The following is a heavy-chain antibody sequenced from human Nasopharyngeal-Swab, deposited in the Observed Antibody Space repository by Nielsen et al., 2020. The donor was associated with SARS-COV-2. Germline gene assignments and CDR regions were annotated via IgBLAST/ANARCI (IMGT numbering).Heavy chain of an antibody. D-gene: IGHD6-19*01. CDR2: IYYSGST. CDR1: GGSISSYY. Sequence: LRLSCTVSGGSISSYYWSWIRQPPGKGLEWIGYIYYSGSTNYNPSLKSRVTISVDTSKNQFSLKLSSVTAADTAVYYCARRAGSGWYGYWGQGTLVTVSS. J-gene: IGHJ4*02. V-gene: IGHV4-59*01. CDR3: ARRAGSGWYGY.